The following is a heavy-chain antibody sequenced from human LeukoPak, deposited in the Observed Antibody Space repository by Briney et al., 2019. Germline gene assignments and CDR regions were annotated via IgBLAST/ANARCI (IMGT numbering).Heavy chain of an antibody. CDR3: TTDSSGWSWLVDY. CDR2: IKSKTDGGTT. V-gene: IGHV3-15*01. CDR1: GFTVSSNY. J-gene: IGHJ4*02. Sequence: GGSLRLSCAASGFTVSSNYMSWVRQAPGKGLEWVGRIKSKTDGGTTDYAAPVKGRFTISRDDSKNTLYLQMNSLKTEDTAVYYCTTDSSGWSWLVDYWGQGTLVTVSS. D-gene: IGHD6-19*01.